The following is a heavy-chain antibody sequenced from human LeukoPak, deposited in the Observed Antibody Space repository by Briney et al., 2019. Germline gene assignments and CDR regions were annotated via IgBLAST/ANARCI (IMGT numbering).Heavy chain of an antibody. CDR3: ARGGFSGFDFNFDY. CDR2: IFHTGTT. CDR1: GGSVTIGGHY. J-gene: IGHJ4*02. V-gene: IGHV4-31*01. Sequence: SETLSLTCTVSGGSVTIGGHYWTWIRQLPGKGLEWIGYIFHTGTTYYNPSLKSQISMSLDTSKNQFYLKLRSVTAADTAIYFCARGGFSGFDFNFDYWGQGTLVTVSS. D-gene: IGHD5-12*01.